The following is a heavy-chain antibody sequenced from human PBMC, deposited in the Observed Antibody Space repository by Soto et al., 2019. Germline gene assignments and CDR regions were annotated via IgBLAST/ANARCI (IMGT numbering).Heavy chain of an antibody. CDR1: GYAFSFG. D-gene: IGHD3-10*01. V-gene: IGHV1-18*01. Sequence: QLVQSGGEVKKPGASVRVSCKASGYAFSFGFSWVRQAPGQCLEWMGWISASDGSTNSAPRFRGRITLTTDTSTNTAYMDLLSLTSDDTAVYFCATYYFGSGSYYRFDNWGQGTLVTVSS. CDR2: ISASDGST. CDR3: ATYYFGSGSYYRFDN. J-gene: IGHJ4*02.